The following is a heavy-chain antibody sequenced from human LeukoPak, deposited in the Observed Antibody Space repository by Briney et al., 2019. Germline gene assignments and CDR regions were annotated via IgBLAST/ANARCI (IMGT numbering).Heavy chain of an antibody. D-gene: IGHD4-23*01. CDR3: ARAVNYGGDYYGMDV. Sequence: SETLSLTCAVSGGSISSGGYSWSWIRQPPGKGPGWIGYIYHSGSTYYNPSLKSRVTISVDRSRNQFSLKLSSVTAADTAVYYCARAVNYGGDYYGMDVWGQGTTVTVSS. V-gene: IGHV4-30-2*01. CDR1: GGSISSGGYS. CDR2: IYHSGST. J-gene: IGHJ6*02.